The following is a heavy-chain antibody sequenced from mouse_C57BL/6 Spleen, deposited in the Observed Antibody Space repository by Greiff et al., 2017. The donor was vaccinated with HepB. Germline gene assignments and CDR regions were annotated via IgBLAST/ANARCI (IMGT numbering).Heavy chain of an antibody. CDR3: ARRGSSGFYFDY. V-gene: IGHV1-80*01. CDR2: IYPGDGDT. J-gene: IGHJ2*01. D-gene: IGHD3-2*02. Sequence: VQLKESGAELVKPGASVKISCKASGYAFSSYWMNWVKQRPGKGLEWIGQIYPGDGDTNYNGKFKGKATLTADKSSSTAYMQLSSLTSEDSAVYFCARRGSSGFYFDYWGQGTTLTVSS. CDR1: GYAFSSYW.